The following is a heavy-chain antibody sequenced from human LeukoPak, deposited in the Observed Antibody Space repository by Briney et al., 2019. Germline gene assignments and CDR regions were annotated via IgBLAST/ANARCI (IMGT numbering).Heavy chain of an antibody. CDR1: GFTFSSYA. D-gene: IGHD2-2*01. CDR3: ARAPLIVVVPAATYFDY. Sequence: GGSLRLSCAASGFTFSSYAMSWVRQAPGKGLEWVAVISYDGSNKYYADSVKGRFTISRDNSKNTLYLQMNSLRAEDTAVYYCARAPLIVVVPAATYFDYWGQGTLVTVSS. J-gene: IGHJ4*02. V-gene: IGHV3-30-3*01. CDR2: ISYDGSNK.